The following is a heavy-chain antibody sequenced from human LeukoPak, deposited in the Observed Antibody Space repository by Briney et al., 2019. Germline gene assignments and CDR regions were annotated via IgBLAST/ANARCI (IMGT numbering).Heavy chain of an antibody. V-gene: IGHV4-4*07. CDR1: GGSISSYY. CDR2: IYTSGST. CDR3: ARDGCSSTSCYAYYYYYMDV. D-gene: IGHD2-2*01. J-gene: IGHJ6*03. Sequence: PSETLSLTCTVSGGSISSYYWSWIRQPAGKGLEWIGRIYTSGSTNYNPSLKSRVTMSVDTSKNQFSLKLSPVTAADTAVYYCARDGCSSTSCYAYYYYYMDVWGKGTTVTVSS.